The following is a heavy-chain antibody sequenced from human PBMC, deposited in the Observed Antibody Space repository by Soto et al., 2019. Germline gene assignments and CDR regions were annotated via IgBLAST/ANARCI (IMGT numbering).Heavy chain of an antibody. J-gene: IGHJ5*02. V-gene: IGHV4-34*01. CDR3: ARVLGFDSNWFDP. CDR2: INHSGST. D-gene: IGHD3-9*01. CDR1: GGSFSGYY. Sequence: SETLSLTCAVYGGSFSGYYWSWIRQPPGKGLEWIGEINHSGSTNYNPSLKSRVTISVDTSKNQFSLKLSSVSAADTAVYYCARVLGFDSNWFDPWGQGTLVTVSS.